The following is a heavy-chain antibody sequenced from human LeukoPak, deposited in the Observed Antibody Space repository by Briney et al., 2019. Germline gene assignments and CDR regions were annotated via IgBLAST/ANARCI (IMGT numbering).Heavy chain of an antibody. CDR3: AKSVGDYVPNSLDY. J-gene: IGHJ4*02. V-gene: IGHV3-11*03. CDR2: ISSSSTYT. Sequence: GGSLRLSCAASGFTFSDYDMSWVRQAPGKGLEWVSYISSSSTYTKFADSVKGRFTISRDNAKNTLYLQMNSLRAEDTAVYYCAKSVGDYVPNSLDYWRQGTLVTVSS. CDR1: GFTFSDYD. D-gene: IGHD4-17*01.